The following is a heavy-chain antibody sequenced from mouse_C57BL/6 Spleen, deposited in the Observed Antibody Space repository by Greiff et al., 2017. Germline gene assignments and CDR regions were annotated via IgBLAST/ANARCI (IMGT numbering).Heavy chain of an antibody. CDR1: GYTFTSYW. V-gene: IGHV1-69*01. CDR2: IDPSDSYT. D-gene: IGHD2-3*01. J-gene: IGHJ4*01. Sequence: QVQLQQPGAELVMPGASVKLSCKASGYTFTSYWMHWVKQRPGQGLEWIGEIDPSDSYTNYNQKFKGKSTLTVDKSSSTAYMQLSSLTSEDSAVYYCARSYEGYYHPSGYYARDYGGQGTSVTVSS. CDR3: ARSYEGYYHPSGYYARDY.